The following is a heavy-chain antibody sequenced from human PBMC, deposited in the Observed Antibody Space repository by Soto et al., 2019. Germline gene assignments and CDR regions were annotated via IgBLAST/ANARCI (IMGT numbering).Heavy chain of an antibody. J-gene: IGHJ3*02. V-gene: IGHV3-13*01. CDR2: IGTAGDT. CDR3: ARAWMGGAFDI. Sequence: PGGSLRLSCAASGFTFSSYDMHWVRQAAGKGLEWVSAIGTAGDTYYPGSVKGRFTISRENAKNSLYLQMNSLRAGDTAVYYCARAWMGGAFDIWGQGTMVTVSS. CDR1: GFTFSSYD. D-gene: IGHD1-26*01.